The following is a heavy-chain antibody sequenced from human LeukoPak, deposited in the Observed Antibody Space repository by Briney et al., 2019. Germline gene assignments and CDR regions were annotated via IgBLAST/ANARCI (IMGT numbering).Heavy chain of an antibody. Sequence: GGSPRLSCTASGFIFSGSWMAWIRQAPGKGLEWVAIIKKDGSEKYYVDSMKGRFTIPRDNAKNSLFLQMNSLRAEDTAIYYCTTDTWYSAGHWGQGTLVTVSS. V-gene: IGHV3-7*03. D-gene: IGHD2-15*01. J-gene: IGHJ4*02. CDR2: IKKDGSEK. CDR3: TTDTWYSAGH. CDR1: GFIFSGSW.